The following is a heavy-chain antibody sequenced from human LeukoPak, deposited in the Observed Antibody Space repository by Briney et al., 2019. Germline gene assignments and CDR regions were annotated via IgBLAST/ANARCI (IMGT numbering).Heavy chain of an antibody. CDR1: GYIFSNYW. CDR3: SMDTFGPLDH. J-gene: IGHJ4*02. CDR2: INLDGSYT. D-gene: IGHD3-16*01. Sequence: GESLRLSCGASGYIFSNYWMHWVRQAPGKGLVWVSRINLDGSYTSYADSVKGRFTISRDNAKNTLYLQMNSLRTEDTAVYYCSMDTFGPLDHWGQGILVTVSS. V-gene: IGHV3-74*01.